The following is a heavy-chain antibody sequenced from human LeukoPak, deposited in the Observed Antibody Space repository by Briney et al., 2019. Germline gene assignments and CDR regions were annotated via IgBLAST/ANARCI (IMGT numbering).Heavy chain of an antibody. J-gene: IGHJ4*02. Sequence: PSETLSLTCAVYGGSFSGYYWSWIRQPPGKGLEWIGEINHSGSTNYNPSLKSRVTISVDTSKNQFSLKLSSVTAADTAVYYCARHPRGGYSYGFIDYWGQGTPVTVSS. CDR1: GGSFSGYY. CDR2: INHSGST. CDR3: ARHPRGGYSYGFIDY. D-gene: IGHD5-18*01. V-gene: IGHV4-34*01.